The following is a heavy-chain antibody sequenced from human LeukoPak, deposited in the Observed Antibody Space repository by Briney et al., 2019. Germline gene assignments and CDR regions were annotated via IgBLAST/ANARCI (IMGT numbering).Heavy chain of an antibody. V-gene: IGHV3-43*01. Sequence: GGSLRLSCAASGFTFDDYTMHWVRQAPGKGLEWVSLISWDGGSTYYADSVKGRFTISRDNSKNSLYLQMNSLRTEDTALYYCAKSGLAAYYYYMDVWGKGTTVTVSS. J-gene: IGHJ6*03. CDR3: AKSGLAAYYYYMDV. CDR2: ISWDGGST. D-gene: IGHD6-25*01. CDR1: GFTFDDYT.